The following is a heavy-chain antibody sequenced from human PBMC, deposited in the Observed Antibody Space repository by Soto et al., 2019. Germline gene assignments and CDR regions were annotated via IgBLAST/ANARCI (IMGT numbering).Heavy chain of an antibody. D-gene: IGHD6-19*01. J-gene: IGHJ6*02. V-gene: IGHV3-49*03. CDR3: TRTAVADNYYYYGMDV. CDR1: GFTFGDYA. Sequence: GGSLRLSCTASGFTFGDYAMSWFRQAPGKGLEWVGFIRSKAYGGTTEYAASVKGRFTISRDDSKSIAYLQMNSLKTEDTAVYYCTRTAVADNYYYYGMDVWGQGTTVTVS. CDR2: IRSKAYGGTT.